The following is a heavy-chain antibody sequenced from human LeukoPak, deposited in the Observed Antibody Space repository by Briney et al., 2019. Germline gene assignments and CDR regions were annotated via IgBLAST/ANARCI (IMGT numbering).Heavy chain of an antibody. Sequence: SETLSLTCTVSGGSISSSSYYWGWIRQPPGKGLEWIGSIYYSGSTYYNPSLKSRVTISVDTSKNQFSLKLSSVTAADTAVYYCARRGWPPVDAFDIWGQGTMVTVSS. D-gene: IGHD3-10*01. J-gene: IGHJ3*02. CDR1: GGSISSSSYY. CDR3: ARRGWPPVDAFDI. CDR2: IYYSGST. V-gene: IGHV4-39*07.